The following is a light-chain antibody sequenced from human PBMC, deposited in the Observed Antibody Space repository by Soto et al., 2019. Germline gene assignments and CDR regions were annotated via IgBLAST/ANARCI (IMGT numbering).Light chain of an antibody. Sequence: EIVMTQSPATLSVSPGERATLSCRASQSISSNLAWYQQKPGQAPRLLIYGASTRGTGIPARFSGSGSGTEITLTISSLHSEDFAVYYCEQYNNWPPWTFGQGTEVAIK. V-gene: IGKV3-15*01. CDR3: EQYNNWPPWT. J-gene: IGKJ1*01. CDR2: GAS. CDR1: QSISSN.